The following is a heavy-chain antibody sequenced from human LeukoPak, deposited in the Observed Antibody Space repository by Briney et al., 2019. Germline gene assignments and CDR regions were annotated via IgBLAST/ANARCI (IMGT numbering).Heavy chain of an antibody. D-gene: IGHD3-10*01. CDR1: GFTFSSYW. V-gene: IGHV3-48*01. CDR3: ARARGYMDV. J-gene: IGHJ6*03. CDR2: ISSSSSTI. Sequence: GGSLRLSCAASGFTFSSYWMSWVRQAPGKGLEWVSYISSSSSTIYYADSVKGRFTISRDNAKKSLYLQMNSLRAEDTAVYYCARARGYMDVWGKGTTVTVSS.